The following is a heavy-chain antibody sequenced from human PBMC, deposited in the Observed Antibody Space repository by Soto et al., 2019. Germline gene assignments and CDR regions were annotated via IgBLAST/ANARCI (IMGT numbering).Heavy chain of an antibody. CDR3: FSSGSPDAFDI. V-gene: IGHV3-74*01. CDR1: GFTFSSYW. J-gene: IGHJ3*02. Sequence: GGSLRLSCAASGFTFSSYWMHWVRQAPGKGLVWVSRINSDGSSTSYADSVKGRFTISRDNAKNTLYLQMNSLRAEDTAVYYCFSSGSPDAFDIWGHGTMVTVSS. D-gene: IGHD3-22*01. CDR2: INSDGSST.